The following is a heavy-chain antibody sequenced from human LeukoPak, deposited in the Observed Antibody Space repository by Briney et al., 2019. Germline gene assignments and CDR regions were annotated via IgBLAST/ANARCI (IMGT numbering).Heavy chain of an antibody. J-gene: IGHJ6*04. D-gene: IGHD3-10*02. Sequence: GGSLRLSCAASGFTFSSYSMNWVRQAPGKGLEWVSSISTTSSYIYYADSVKGRFTISRDNAKNSLYLQMNSLRAEDTAVYYCAELGITMIGGVWGKGTTVTISS. CDR3: AELGITMIGGV. CDR2: ISTTSSYI. CDR1: GFTFSSYS. V-gene: IGHV3-21*01.